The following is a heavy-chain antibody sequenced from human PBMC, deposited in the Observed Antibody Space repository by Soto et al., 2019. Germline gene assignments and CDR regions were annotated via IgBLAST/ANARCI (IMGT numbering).Heavy chain of an antibody. Sequence: PSETLSLTCAVSGGSISSGTHSWNWIRQPPGKGLEWIGFIYPSGSTYYNPSLKSRVTISGDRSKNQFSLKLRSVTAADTAAYYCARSGLYYGRKSDFFDYWGQGFLVTVSS. CDR3: ARSGLYYGRKSDFFDY. V-gene: IGHV4-30-2*01. J-gene: IGHJ4*02. CDR2: IYPSGST. D-gene: IGHD4-17*01. CDR1: GGSISSGTHS.